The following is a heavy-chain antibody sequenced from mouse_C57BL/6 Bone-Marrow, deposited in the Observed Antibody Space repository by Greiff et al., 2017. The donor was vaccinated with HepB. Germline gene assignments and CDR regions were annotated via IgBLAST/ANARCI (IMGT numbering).Heavy chain of an antibody. J-gene: IGHJ1*03. CDR2: ISNGGGST. D-gene: IGHD1-1*02. Sequence: EVQGVESGGGLVQPGGSLKLSCAASGFTFSDYYMYWVRQTPEKRLEWVAYISNGGGSTYYPDTVKGRFTISRDNAKNTLYLQMSRLKSEDTAMYYCARHMALYWYFDVWGTGTTVTVSS. CDR3: ARHMALYWYFDV. CDR1: GFTFSDYY. V-gene: IGHV5-12*01.